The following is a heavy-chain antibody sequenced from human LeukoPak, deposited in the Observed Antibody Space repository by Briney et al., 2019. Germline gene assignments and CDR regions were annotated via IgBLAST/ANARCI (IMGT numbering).Heavy chain of an antibody. CDR3: ARVAFSKYHYYMDV. D-gene: IGHD4-11*01. Sequence: AASVKVSCKASGYSFRTYGITWVRQAPGQGLEWMGWLSAHIDDTSYSQKFQGRVTVTTDTSTSTAYMELRSLRSDDTAVYFCARVAFSKYHYYMDVWGKGTTVTVSS. J-gene: IGHJ6*03. CDR2: LSAHIDDT. CDR1: GYSFRTYG. V-gene: IGHV1-18*01.